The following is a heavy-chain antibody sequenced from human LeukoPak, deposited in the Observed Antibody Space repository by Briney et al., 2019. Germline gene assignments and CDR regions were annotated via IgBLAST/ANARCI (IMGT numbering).Heavy chain of an antibody. V-gene: IGHV4-34*01. CDR3: ARSTIFGVVIMRDFDY. CDR2: INHSGST. Sequence: SETLSPTCAVYGGSFSGYYWSWIRQPPGKGLEWIGEINHSGSTNYNPSLKSRVTISVDTSKNQFSLKLSSVTAADTAVYYCARSTIFGVVIMRDFDYWGQGTLVTVSS. CDR1: GGSFSGYY. D-gene: IGHD3-3*01. J-gene: IGHJ4*02.